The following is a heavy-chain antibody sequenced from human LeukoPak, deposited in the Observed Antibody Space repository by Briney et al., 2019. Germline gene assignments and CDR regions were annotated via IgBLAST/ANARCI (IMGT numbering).Heavy chain of an antibody. J-gene: IGHJ5*02. Sequence: PSETLSLTCAVYGGSFSGYYWSWIRQPPGKGLEWIGEINHSGSTNYNPSLKSRVTISVDTSKNQFSLKLSSVTAADTAVYYCARHVGPRGGSSGYYMYNWFDPWGQGTLITVSS. V-gene: IGHV4-34*01. CDR3: ARHVGPRGGSSGYYMYNWFDP. CDR2: INHSGST. CDR1: GGSFSGYY. D-gene: IGHD3-22*01.